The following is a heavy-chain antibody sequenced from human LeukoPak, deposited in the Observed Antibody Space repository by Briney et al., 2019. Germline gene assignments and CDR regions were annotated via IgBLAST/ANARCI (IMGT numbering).Heavy chain of an antibody. CDR2: ISYDGSNK. D-gene: IGHD3-3*01. CDR3: ARDFTYYDFWSGNYYYYGMDV. V-gene: IGHV3-30*03. Sequence: GGSLRLSCAASGFTFSSYGMHWVRQAPGKGLEWVAVISYDGSNKYYADSVKGRFTISRDNPKNTLYLQMNSLRAEDTAVYYCARDFTYYDFWSGNYYYYGMDVWGQGTTVTVSS. CDR1: GFTFSSYG. J-gene: IGHJ6*02.